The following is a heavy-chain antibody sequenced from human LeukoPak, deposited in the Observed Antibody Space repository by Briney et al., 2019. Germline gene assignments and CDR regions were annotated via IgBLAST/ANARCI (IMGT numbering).Heavy chain of an antibody. V-gene: IGHV3-21*01. J-gene: IGHJ4*02. CDR1: GFTFSSYS. CDR2: ISSSSSYV. Sequence: PGGSLRLSCAASGFTFSSYSMNWVRQAPGKGLEWVSSISSSSSYVYYADSVKGRFTISRDNAKNSLYLQMNSLRAEDTAVYYCASGIGYCSSTSCEIWGQGTLVTVSS. CDR3: ASGIGYCSSTSCEI. D-gene: IGHD2-2*01.